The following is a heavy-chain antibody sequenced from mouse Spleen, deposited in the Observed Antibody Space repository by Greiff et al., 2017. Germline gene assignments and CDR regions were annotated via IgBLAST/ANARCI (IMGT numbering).Heavy chain of an antibody. CDR1: GYTFTSYW. J-gene: IGHJ3*01. CDR3: AREGDYDYLFAY. Sequence: VQLQQPGAELVKPGASVKLSCKASGYTFTSYWMHWVKQRPGQGLEWIGMIHPNSGSTNYNEKFKSKATLTVDKSSSTAYMQLSSLTSEDSAVYYCAREGDYDYLFAYWGQETLVTVSA. CDR2: IHPNSGST. V-gene: IGHV1-64*01. D-gene: IGHD2-4*01.